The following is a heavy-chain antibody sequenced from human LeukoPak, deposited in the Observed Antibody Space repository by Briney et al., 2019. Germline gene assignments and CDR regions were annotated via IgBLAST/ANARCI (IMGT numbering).Heavy chain of an antibody. CDR1: GGSISSTSYY. D-gene: IGHD5-18*01. Sequence: PSETLSLTCTVSGGSISSTSYYWGWIRQPPGKGLEWLGTIHYTGSTYYNPSLKSRLIISVDTSKNQFSMQLSSVTAAHTAVYYCGMDTSSVERFDYWGRGTLVTVSS. CDR3: GMDTSSVERFDY. J-gene: IGHJ4*02. CDR2: IHYTGST. V-gene: IGHV4-39*01.